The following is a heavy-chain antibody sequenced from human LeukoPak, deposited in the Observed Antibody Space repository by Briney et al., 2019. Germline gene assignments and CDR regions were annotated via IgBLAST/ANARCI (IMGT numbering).Heavy chain of an antibody. CDR3: ARMITIFGVVNHPRRYYYYYMDV. CDR2: INHSGST. Sequence: SETLSLTCAVYGGSFSGYYWSWIRQPPGKGLEWIGEINHSGSTNYNPSLKSRVTISVDTSKNQFSLKLSSVTAADTAVYYCARMITIFGVVNHPRRYYYYYMDVWGKGTTVTVSS. J-gene: IGHJ6*03. V-gene: IGHV4-34*01. CDR1: GGSFSGYY. D-gene: IGHD3-3*01.